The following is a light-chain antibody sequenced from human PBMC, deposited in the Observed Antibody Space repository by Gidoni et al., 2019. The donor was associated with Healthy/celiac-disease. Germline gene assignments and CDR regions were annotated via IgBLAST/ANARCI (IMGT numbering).Light chain of an antibody. Sequence: DIQMTQSPSTLSASVGDRVTITCRARQSISSWLAWYQQKPGKAPKLLIYKASSLESGVPSRFSGSGSGTEFTLTISSLQPDDFATYYCQQYNSYSSTFGPGTKVEIK. J-gene: IGKJ3*01. CDR2: KAS. CDR3: QQYNSYSST. V-gene: IGKV1-5*03. CDR1: QSISSW.